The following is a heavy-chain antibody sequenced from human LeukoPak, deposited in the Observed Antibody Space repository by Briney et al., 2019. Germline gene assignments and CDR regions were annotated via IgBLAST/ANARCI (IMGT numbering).Heavy chain of an antibody. D-gene: IGHD2-8*01. CDR3: ARVSDIVLMVYAN. Sequence: GASVKVSCKASGYTFTGYYMHWVRQAPGQGLEWMGWINPNSGGTNYALKFQGRVTMTRDTSISTAYMELSRLRSDDTAVYYCARVSDIVLMVYANWGQGTLVTVSS. J-gene: IGHJ4*02. V-gene: IGHV1-2*02. CDR1: GYTFTGYY. CDR2: INPNSGGT.